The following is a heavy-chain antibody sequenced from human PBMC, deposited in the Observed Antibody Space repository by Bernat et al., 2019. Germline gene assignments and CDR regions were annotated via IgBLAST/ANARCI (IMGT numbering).Heavy chain of an antibody. Sequence: EVQLVETGGGLIQPGGSLRLSCAASGLTVSSNHMSWVRQAPGKGLEWVSVIYSGGTQYADSVKGRFTISRDNSKNTLYLQMNSPSAEDTAVYYCARGVDGAFDIWGRGTTVTVSS. CDR3: ARGVDGAFDI. CDR1: GLTVSSNH. CDR2: IYSGGT. V-gene: IGHV3-53*05. J-gene: IGHJ3*02.